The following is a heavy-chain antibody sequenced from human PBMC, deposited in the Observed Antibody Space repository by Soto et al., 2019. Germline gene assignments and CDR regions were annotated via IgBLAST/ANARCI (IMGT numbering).Heavy chain of an antibody. CDR2: IYHSGST. CDR1: GGSVSSGGYS. CDR3: AAGGGLPRYY. J-gene: IGHJ4*02. Sequence: SETLSLTCTVSGGSVSSGGYSWSWIRQPPGKGLEWIGYIYHSGSTYYNPSLKSRVTISVDRSKNQFSLKLSSVTAADTAVYYCAAGGGLPRYYWGQGTLVTVSS. D-gene: IGHD5-12*01. V-gene: IGHV4-30-2*01.